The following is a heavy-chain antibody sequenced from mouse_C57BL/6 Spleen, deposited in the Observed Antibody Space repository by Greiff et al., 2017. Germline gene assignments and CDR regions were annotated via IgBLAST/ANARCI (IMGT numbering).Heavy chain of an antibody. CDR1: GFTFSSYA. D-gene: IGHD1-1*01. V-gene: IGHV5-4*01. CDR2: ISDGGSYT. Sequence: EVQVVESGGGLVKPGGSLKLSCAASGFTFSSYAMSWVRQTPEKRLEWVATISDGGSYTYYPDNVKGRFTISRDNAKNNLYLQMSHLKSEDTAMYYCARDYVWYFDVWGTGTTVTVSS. CDR3: ARDYVWYFDV. J-gene: IGHJ1*03.